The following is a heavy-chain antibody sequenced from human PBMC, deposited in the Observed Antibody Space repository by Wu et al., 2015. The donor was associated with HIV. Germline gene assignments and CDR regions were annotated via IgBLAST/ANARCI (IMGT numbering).Heavy chain of an antibody. CDR1: GYSFSAYY. J-gene: IGHJ5*02. D-gene: IGHD6-19*01. CDR2: INPNSGGI. V-gene: IGHV1-2*02. CDR3: ARATVAGNWFDP. Sequence: QGHLVQSGPEVKSPGASVKVSCKASGYSFSAYYMHWVRQAPGQGLEWMGWINPNSGGINYAQKFQGRVTMTRDTSISTAYMELSRLRSDDAAVYYCARATVAGNWFDPWGQGTLVTVSS.